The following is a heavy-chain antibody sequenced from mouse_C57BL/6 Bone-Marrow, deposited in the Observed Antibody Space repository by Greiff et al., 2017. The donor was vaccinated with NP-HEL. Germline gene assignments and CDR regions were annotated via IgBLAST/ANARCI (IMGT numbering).Heavy chain of an antibody. CDR3: TRVRYYFDY. V-gene: IGHV1-15*01. CDR1: GYTFTDYE. CDR2: IDPETGGT. Sequence: QVQLKESGAELVRPGASVTLSCKASGYTFTDYEMHWVKQTPVHGLEWIGAIDPETGGTAYNQKFKGKAILTADKSSSTAYMELRSLTSEDSAVYYCTRVRYYFDYWGQGTTLTVSS. D-gene: IGHD3-2*02. J-gene: IGHJ2*01.